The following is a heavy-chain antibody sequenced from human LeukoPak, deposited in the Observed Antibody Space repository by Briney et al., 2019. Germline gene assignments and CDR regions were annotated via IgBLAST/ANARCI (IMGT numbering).Heavy chain of an antibody. J-gene: IGHJ4*02. V-gene: IGHV3-13*01. Sequence: GGSLRLSCAASGFTFSSYDMHWVRHATGKGLEWVSAIGTAGDTYYPGSVKGRFTIARENAKNSLYLQMNSLRAGDTAVYGCARSGGYSGSEEVDYWGRGTVVTVSS. CDR3: ARSGGYSGSEEVDY. CDR1: GFTFSSYD. CDR2: IGTAGDT. D-gene: IGHD1-26*01.